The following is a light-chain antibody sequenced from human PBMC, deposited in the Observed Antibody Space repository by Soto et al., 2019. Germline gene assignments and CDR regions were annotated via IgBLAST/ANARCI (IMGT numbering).Light chain of an antibody. Sequence: QSVLTQPPSASGTPGQRVTISCSGTSSNIAPNTVNWYQHLPGAAPQHLIFANDRRPSAVPDRFSGSRYGTSASLAISGLQSEDEEAYYYAAWDASINGYVFGTGTKLTVL. CDR1: SSNIAPNT. J-gene: IGLJ1*01. CDR2: AND. V-gene: IGLV1-44*01. CDR3: AAWDASINGYV.